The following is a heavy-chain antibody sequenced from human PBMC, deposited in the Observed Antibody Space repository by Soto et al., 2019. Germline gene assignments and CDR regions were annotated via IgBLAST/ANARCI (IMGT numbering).Heavy chain of an antibody. D-gene: IGHD2-2*01. CDR2: RSGSGGTR. V-gene: IGHV3-23*01. Sequence: EVQLLESGGGLVQPGGSLRVSCAASGFTVSSYAMSWVRQAPGKGLEWVSGRSGSGGTRIYADSVKGRFAISRDNSKNTLYLQMNSLRVEDTAVYYCAMVSRDGSTSPDYWGQGTLVTVSS. CDR1: GFTVSSYA. J-gene: IGHJ4*02. CDR3: AMVSRDGSTSPDY.